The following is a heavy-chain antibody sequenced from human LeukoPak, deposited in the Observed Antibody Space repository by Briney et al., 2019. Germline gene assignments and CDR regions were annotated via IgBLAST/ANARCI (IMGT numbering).Heavy chain of an antibody. CDR2: ISYDGSNK. CDR1: GFTFSSYA. J-gene: IGHJ4*02. V-gene: IGHV3-30*18. D-gene: IGHD3-22*01. Sequence: GGSLRLSCAASGFTFSSYAMSWVRQAPGKGLEWVAVISYDGSNKYYADSVKGRFTISRDNSKNTLYLQMNSLRAEDTAVYYCAKDSYRVYYYDSRYFDYWGQGTLVTVSS. CDR3: AKDSYRVYYYDSRYFDY.